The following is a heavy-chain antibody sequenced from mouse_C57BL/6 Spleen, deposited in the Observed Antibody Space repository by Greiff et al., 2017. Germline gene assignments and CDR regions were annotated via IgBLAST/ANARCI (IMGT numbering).Heavy chain of an antibody. V-gene: IGHV1-15*01. CDR2: IDPETGGT. CDR1: GYTFTDYE. Sequence: QVQLKESGAELVRPGASVTLSCKASGYTFTDYEMHWVKQTPVHGLEWIGAIDPETGGTAYNQKFKGKAILTADKSSSTAYMELRSLTSEDSAVYYCTRDDYSNLWYFDVWGTGTTVTVSS. D-gene: IGHD2-5*01. CDR3: TRDDYSNLWYFDV. J-gene: IGHJ1*03.